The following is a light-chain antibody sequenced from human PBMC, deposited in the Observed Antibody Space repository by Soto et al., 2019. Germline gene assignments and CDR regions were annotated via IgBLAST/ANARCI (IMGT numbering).Light chain of an antibody. CDR3: QQYNSFWT. CDR1: QSISSW. V-gene: IGKV1-5*03. Sequence: DMQMTQSPSTLSASVGDRVTITCRASQSISSWLAWYQQKPGKAPKLLIYKASSLESGVPSRFSGSGSGTEFTLTISSLQPDDFETYYCQQYNSFWTFGQGTKVDIK. CDR2: KAS. J-gene: IGKJ1*01.